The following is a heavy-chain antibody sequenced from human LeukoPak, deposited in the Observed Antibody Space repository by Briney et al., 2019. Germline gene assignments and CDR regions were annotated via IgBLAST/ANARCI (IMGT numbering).Heavy chain of an antibody. CDR3: ARDHRWGFDY. V-gene: IGHV3-48*01. CDR2: IRSRDRTI. D-gene: IGHD7-27*01. CDR1: GFTFSTYS. J-gene: IGHJ4*02. Sequence: GGSLRLSCAASGFTFSTYSINWVRQAPGKGLEWVSYIRSRDRTIYYADSVRGRFTISTDNAENSLYLQMNSLRTEDTAVYYCARDHRWGFDYWGRGTLVTVSS.